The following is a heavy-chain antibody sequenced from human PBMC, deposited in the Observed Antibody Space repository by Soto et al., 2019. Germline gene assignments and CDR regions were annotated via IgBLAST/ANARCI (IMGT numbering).Heavy chain of an antibody. D-gene: IGHD1-20*01. CDR1: GFTFSSYN. Sequence: EVQLVESGGGLVQPGGSLRLSCAASGFTFSSYNMNWVRQAPGKGLEWVAHLGSDTHTKGHADSVKGRLTGSRDNAENSLYLQLNSLRDEDTAVYCCRRGPYNRGSWFDAWAREPWSPSPQ. V-gene: IGHV3-48*02. CDR3: RRGPYNRGSWFDA. CDR2: LGSDTHTK. J-gene: IGHJ5*02.